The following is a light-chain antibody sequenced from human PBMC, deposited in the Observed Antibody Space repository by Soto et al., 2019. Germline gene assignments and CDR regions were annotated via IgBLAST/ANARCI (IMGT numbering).Light chain of an antibody. CDR3: QQYGRSPPYT. V-gene: IGKV3-20*01. Sequence: EIVLTQSPGTLSLSPGEGATLSCRASQSVSSSYLAWYQLKPGQAPRLLIYGASIRGTGIPDRFSGSGSETDFTLTISRLEPEDFAVYYCQQYGRSPPYTFGQGTSVEIK. CDR2: GAS. CDR1: QSVSSSY. J-gene: IGKJ2*01.